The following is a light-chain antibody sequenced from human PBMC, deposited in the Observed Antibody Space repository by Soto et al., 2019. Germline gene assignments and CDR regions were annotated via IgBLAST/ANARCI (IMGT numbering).Light chain of an antibody. Sequence: EIVLTQSPATLSVSPGDRAPLSGRASQSVSSYLAWYQQKPGQAPRLLIYAASTRATGIPDRFSGRVSQTQITLSLSSLHSEDYALYNCQQYKKWPPWTFGQGTKVDI. CDR3: QQYKKWPPWT. V-gene: IGKV3-15*01. CDR1: QSVSSY. CDR2: AAS. J-gene: IGKJ1*01.